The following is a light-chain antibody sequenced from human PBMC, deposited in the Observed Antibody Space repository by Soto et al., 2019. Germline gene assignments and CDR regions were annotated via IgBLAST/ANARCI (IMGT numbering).Light chain of an antibody. J-gene: IGKJ1*01. CDR1: QDIRTE. Sequence: IDLTQCRSILSASVEDRDSITCRASQDIRTELGWYQQKPGRAPQLLIYGSFNLQSGVPSRFSGSGSGTEFTLTINSLHPEEFVTDYGLQDSKYPRTFGQGTKVDIK. CDR2: GSF. CDR3: LQDSKYPRT. V-gene: IGKV1-6*01.